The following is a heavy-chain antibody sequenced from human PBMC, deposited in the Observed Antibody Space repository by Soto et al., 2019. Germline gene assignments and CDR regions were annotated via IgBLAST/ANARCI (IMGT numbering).Heavy chain of an antibody. V-gene: IGHV1-69*01. CDR3: ARVVILVPTASTHYFYHIDV. CDR2: IIPIVGTG. Sequence: QVQLVQSGAEVRKPGSSVTVSCKASGGTFSNYAISWVRQAPGQGLEWMRGIIPIVGTGSYAQKFQGRVTITAYEPTTTAYMELSSLRFEDTAVYYCARVVILVPTASTHYFYHIDVWGPGIRVTVSS. J-gene: IGHJ6*02. CDR1: GGTFSNYA. D-gene: IGHD2-2*01.